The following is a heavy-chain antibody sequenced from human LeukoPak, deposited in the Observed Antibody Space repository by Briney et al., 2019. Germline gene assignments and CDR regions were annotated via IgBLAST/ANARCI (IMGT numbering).Heavy chain of an antibody. Sequence: GGSLRLSCAASGFTFSGFAMHWVRQASGKGLEWLGRIRSKPNSYATAYAASVKGRFTLSRDDSKNTAYLQMDSLKIEDTAVYYCSSHCSSTNCYLFYWGQGTLVTVSS. V-gene: IGHV3-73*01. CDR1: GFTFSGFA. D-gene: IGHD2-2*01. CDR2: IRSKPNSYAT. J-gene: IGHJ4*02. CDR3: SSHCSSTNCYLFY.